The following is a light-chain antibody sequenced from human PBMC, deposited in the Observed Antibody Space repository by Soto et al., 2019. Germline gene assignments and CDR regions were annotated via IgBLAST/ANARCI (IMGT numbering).Light chain of an antibody. CDR3: CSYAGSSIWV. Sequence: QSVLTQPPSASGTPGQRVTISCSGTTSNIGSNTVSWYQHLPGTAPKLLIYSNDQRPSGVPDRFSGSKSGTSASLAISGLQSEDEADYYCCSYAGSSIWVFGGGTKLTVL. V-gene: IGLV1-44*01. CDR2: SND. J-gene: IGLJ3*02. CDR1: TSNIGSNT.